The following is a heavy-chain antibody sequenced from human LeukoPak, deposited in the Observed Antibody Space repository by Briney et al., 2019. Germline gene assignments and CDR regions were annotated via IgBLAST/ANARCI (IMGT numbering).Heavy chain of an antibody. CDR2: ISSSSYI. J-gene: IGHJ4*02. V-gene: IGHV3-21*01. D-gene: IGHD3-16*02. CDR3: ARDNKDYDYVWGSYRATTKNDY. Sequence: GGSLRLSCAASGFTFSSYSMNWVRQAPGKGLEWVSSISSSSYIYYADSVKGRFTISRDNAKNSLYLQMNSLRAEDTAVYYCARDNKDYDYVWGSYRATTKNDYWGQGTLATVSS. CDR1: GFTFSSYS.